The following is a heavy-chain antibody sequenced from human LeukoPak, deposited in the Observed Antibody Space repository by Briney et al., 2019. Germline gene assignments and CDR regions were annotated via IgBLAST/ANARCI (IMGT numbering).Heavy chain of an antibody. J-gene: IGHJ4*02. Sequence: GGSLRLSCAASGFTFSRYAMSWVRQAPGKGLEWVSAIRGSGDRSYYADAVRGRFTISRDNSKNTLYLQMNSLRAEDTAVYYCAKDRLVTMIVVVIGPFDYWGQGTLVTVSS. V-gene: IGHV3-23*01. D-gene: IGHD3-22*01. CDR1: GFTFSRYA. CDR3: AKDRLVTMIVVVIGPFDY. CDR2: IRGSGDRS.